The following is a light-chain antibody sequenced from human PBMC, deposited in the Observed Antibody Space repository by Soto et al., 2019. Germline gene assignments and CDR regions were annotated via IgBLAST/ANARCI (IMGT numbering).Light chain of an antibody. V-gene: IGLV2-14*01. CDR3: CSHTSSSTLYV. CDR1: SSDVGGYNY. CDR2: DVS. J-gene: IGLJ1*01. Sequence: QSALTQPASVSGYPGQSITISCTGTSSDVGGYNYVSWYQQRPGKAPKLMLYDVSNRHSGISNRFSGSNSGNTASLTITGLHPEDEADYNCCSHTSSSTLYVFGTGTKLTVL.